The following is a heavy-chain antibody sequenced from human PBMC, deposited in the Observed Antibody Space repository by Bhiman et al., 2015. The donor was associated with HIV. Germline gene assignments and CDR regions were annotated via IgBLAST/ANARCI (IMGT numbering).Heavy chain of an antibody. Sequence: VQLVESGGGLVQPGGSLRLSCAASGFTFSSYWMHWVRQAPGKGLVWVSRINSDGSSTNYADSVKGRFTISRDNAKNTVYLQMNSLRAEDTAVYYCAREKGDSSGYYYRPWYYYGMDVWGQGTTVTVSS. D-gene: IGHD3-22*01. CDR3: AREKGDSSGYYYRPWYYYGMDV. V-gene: IGHV3-74*01. CDR1: GFTFSSYW. J-gene: IGHJ6*02. CDR2: INSDGSST.